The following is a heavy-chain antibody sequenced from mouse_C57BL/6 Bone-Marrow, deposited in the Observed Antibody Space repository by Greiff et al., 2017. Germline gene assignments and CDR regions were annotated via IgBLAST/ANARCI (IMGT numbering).Heavy chain of an antibody. J-gene: IGHJ1*03. CDR2: IYPSDSET. Sequence: QVHLQQPGAELVRPGSSVKLSCKASGYTFTSYWMDWVKQTPGQGLEWIGNIYPSDSETHYNQKFKDKATLTVDKSSSTAYMQLSSLTSEDSAVYYCARSWDYDYDEWYFDVWGTGTTVTVSS. D-gene: IGHD2-4*01. CDR3: ARSWDYDYDEWYFDV. V-gene: IGHV1-61*01. CDR1: GYTFTSYW.